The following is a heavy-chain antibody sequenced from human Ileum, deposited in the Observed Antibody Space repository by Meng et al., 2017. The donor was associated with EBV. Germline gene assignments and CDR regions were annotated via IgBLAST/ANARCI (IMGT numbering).Heavy chain of an antibody. J-gene: IGHJ5*02. CDR1: GGSLSGYY. CDR2: IYYSGNA. D-gene: IGHD6-19*01. CDR3: ARTRGSAGAGADP. V-gene: IGHV4-59*01. Sequence: VQLEGSGQGLVKPSGALSLSCTVSGGSLSGYYWSWIRQPPGKGLEWIGYIYYSGNANYNPSLKSRLRLSVDTSKNQFSLNLDSVTAADTAVYYCARTRGSAGAGADPWGQGTLVTVSS.